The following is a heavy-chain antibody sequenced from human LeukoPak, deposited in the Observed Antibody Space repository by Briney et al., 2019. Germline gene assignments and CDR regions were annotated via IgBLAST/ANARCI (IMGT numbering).Heavy chain of an antibody. CDR3: ARLYDSSGYYYSVWFDP. CDR1: GYSISSGYY. Sequence: SETLSLTCTVSGYSISSGYYWGWIRPPPGKGLEWIGSIYHSGSTYYNPSLKSRVTISVDTSKNQFSLKLSSVTAADTAVYYCARLYDSSGYYYSVWFDPWGQGTLVTVSS. CDR2: IYHSGST. D-gene: IGHD3-22*01. J-gene: IGHJ5*02. V-gene: IGHV4-38-2*02.